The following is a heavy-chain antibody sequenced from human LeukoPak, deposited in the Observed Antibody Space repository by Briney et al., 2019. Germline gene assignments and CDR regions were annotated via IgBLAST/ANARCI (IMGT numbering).Heavy chain of an antibody. V-gene: IGHV4-34*03. Sequence: SETLSLTCAVYGGSFSGYYWSWIRQPPGKGLEWIGEINHSGSTNYNPSLKSRVTISVDTSKNQFSLKLSSVTAADTAVYYCHGSGGYFDYWGQGTLVTASS. CDR1: GGSFSGYY. CDR2: INHSGST. D-gene: IGHD3-10*01. CDR3: HGSGGYFDY. J-gene: IGHJ4*02.